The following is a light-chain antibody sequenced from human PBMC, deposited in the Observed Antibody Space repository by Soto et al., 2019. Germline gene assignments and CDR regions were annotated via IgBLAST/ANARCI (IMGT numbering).Light chain of an antibody. J-gene: IGKJ1*01. CDR2: GAS. Sequence: EIVMTQSPATRSLSPGERATLSCRASQNIISNLAWYQQKPGQSPRLLIYGASTRATGIPARFSGSGSGTEFTLPIRSMKSEDFAVYDCQQYGSSGTFRQGTKVDIK. CDR3: QQYGSSGT. CDR1: QNIISN. V-gene: IGKV3-15*01.